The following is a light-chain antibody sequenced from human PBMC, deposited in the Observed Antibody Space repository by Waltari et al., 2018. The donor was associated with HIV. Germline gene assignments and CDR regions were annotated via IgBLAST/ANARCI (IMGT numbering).Light chain of an antibody. CDR2: KAS. CDR1: QSIATW. Sequence: DIQMTQSPSTLSASVRDRVTITCRARQSIATWLAWYQQKPGKAPKLLIYKASNTENGVPSRFSGSGSGTEFTLTISSLQPDDFATYYCQQYNSFPLTFGGGTKVEI. CDR3: QQYNSFPLT. J-gene: IGKJ4*01. V-gene: IGKV1-5*03.